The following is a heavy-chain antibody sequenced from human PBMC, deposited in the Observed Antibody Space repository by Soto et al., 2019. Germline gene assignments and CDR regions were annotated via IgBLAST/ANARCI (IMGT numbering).Heavy chain of an antibody. CDR3: TRQPQRYCSGGSCYDYYSCHMDV. Sequence: EVQLVESGGGLVQPGGSLKLTCAASGFTFSGSAMHWVRQASGKGLEWVGRIRSKANSYATAHAASVKGRFTISRDDSKSTAYLQMNSLNTEDTAVYYCTRQPQRYCSGGSCYDYYSCHMDVWGKGTTVTVSS. V-gene: IGHV3-73*01. D-gene: IGHD2-15*01. J-gene: IGHJ6*03. CDR1: GFTFSGSA. CDR2: IRSKANSYAT.